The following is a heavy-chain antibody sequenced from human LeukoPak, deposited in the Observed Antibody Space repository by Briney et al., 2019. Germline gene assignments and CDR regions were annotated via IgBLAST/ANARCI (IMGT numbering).Heavy chain of an antibody. Sequence: ASVKVSCKASGYTFTSYDINWVRQAPGQGLEWMGWMNPNSGNTGYAQKFQGRVTITRDTSRSTAYMELSSLGSEDTALYYGAIGLGWPIDSTGQGNLVTVSP. D-gene: IGHD6-19*01. CDR2: MNPNSGNT. CDR3: AIGLGWPIDS. V-gene: IGHV1-8*02. J-gene: IGHJ4*02. CDR1: GYTFTSYD.